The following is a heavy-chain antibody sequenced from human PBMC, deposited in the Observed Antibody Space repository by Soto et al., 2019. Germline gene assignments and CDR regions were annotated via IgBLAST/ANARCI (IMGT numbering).Heavy chain of an antibody. Sequence: EVQLVESGGGLVQPGGSLRLSCAASGFTLSSYDIHWVRQATGEGLAWVSGIGSGGDTHYADSVKGRFIISREDGKHSLYLQMNNLRGGDTAVYYCTRKTPPTGMEVWGQGATVTVSS. D-gene: IGHD3-9*01. J-gene: IGHJ6*02. CDR3: TRKTPPTGMEV. V-gene: IGHV3-13*01. CDR1: GFTLSSYD. CDR2: IGSGGDT.